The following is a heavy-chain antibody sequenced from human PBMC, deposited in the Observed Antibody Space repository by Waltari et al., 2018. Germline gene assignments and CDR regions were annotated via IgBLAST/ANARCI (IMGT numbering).Heavy chain of an antibody. D-gene: IGHD6-13*01. J-gene: IGHJ4*02. V-gene: IGHV4-39*01. CDR2: MYYSGNT. CDR1: GGSINSISYY. CDR3: ARYSSSWYSGGNYFDY. Sequence: QLQLQESGPGLVKPSETLSLTCTVSGGSINSISYYWGWIRQPPGKGLEWIGSMYYSGNTYYKPSIKSRVTISADTSKIQFSLKLSSVTAADTAVYYCARYSSSWYSGGNYFDYWGQGTLVTVSS.